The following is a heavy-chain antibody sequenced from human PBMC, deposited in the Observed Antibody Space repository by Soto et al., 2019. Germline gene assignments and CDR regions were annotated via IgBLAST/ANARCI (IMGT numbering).Heavy chain of an antibody. CDR1: GYSFTSYW. J-gene: IGHJ6*02. V-gene: IGHV5-51*01. CDR3: ARFRTAMGDYYYYGMDV. CDR2: IYPGDSDT. Sequence: PGESLKISCKGSGYSFTSYWIGWVRQMPGKGLEWMGIIYPGDSDTRYSPSFQGQVTISADKSISTAYLQWSSLKASDTAMYYCARFRTAMGDYYYYGMDVWGQGTTVTVS. D-gene: IGHD5-18*01.